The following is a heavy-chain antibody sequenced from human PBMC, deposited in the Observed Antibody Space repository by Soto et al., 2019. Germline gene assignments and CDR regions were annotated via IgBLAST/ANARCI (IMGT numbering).Heavy chain of an antibody. CDR2: LSPATGKT. CDR3: ASGGTAHYDFWSDPRRDRLAS. CDR1: GYTFTNYD. V-gene: IGHV1-8*01. Sequence: QVQLLPSGAEVKRPGASVKVSCRASGYTFTNYDVSWVRQAAGQGLEWMGWLSPATGKTKTTHVPQFRDRVSMTWDTSVAAAYLEVLDMTSADPAVYYCASGGTAHYDFWSDPRRDRLASRGQGTLVTVSS. D-gene: IGHD3-3*01. J-gene: IGHJ5*01.